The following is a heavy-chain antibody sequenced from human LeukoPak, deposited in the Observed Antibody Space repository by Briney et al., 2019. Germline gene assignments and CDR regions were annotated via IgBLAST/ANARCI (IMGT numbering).Heavy chain of an antibody. CDR3: AHRPGSSGWYGWVYFDY. V-gene: IGHV2-5*08. J-gene: IGHJ4*02. D-gene: IGHD6-19*01. Sequence: TLSLTCTVSGDSISKYYWSWIRQPPGKALEWLALIYWNDDKRYSPSLKSRLTITKDTSKNQVVLTMTNMDPVDTATYYCAHRPGSSGWYGWVYFDYWGQGTLVTVSS. CDR1: GDSISKYY. CDR2: IYWNDDK.